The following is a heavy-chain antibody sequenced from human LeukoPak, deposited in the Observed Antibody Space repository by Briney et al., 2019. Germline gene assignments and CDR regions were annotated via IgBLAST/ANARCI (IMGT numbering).Heavy chain of an antibody. CDR2: SYYSGST. CDR3: ARAPFYYDSSGYYYQRHADYYYYMDV. CDR1: GGSISSYY. J-gene: IGHJ6*03. V-gene: IGHV4-59*01. D-gene: IGHD3-22*01. Sequence: SETLSLTCTVSGGSISSYYWSWIRQPPGKGLEWIGYSYYSGSTNYNPSLKSRVTISVDTSKNQFSLKLSSVTAADTAVYYCARAPFYYDSSGYYYQRHADYYYYMDVWGKGTTVTISS.